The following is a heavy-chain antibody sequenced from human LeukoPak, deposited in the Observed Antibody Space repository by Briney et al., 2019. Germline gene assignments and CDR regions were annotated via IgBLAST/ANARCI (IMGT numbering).Heavy chain of an antibody. CDR3: AKGPTYSSSSLFDY. D-gene: IGHD6-6*01. CDR1: GFTFHDYA. Sequence: PGGSLRLSGAASGFTFHDYAMHWVRQAPGKGLEWVSGISWNGGAIDYADSVNGRSTISRDNAKNSLYLQMDSLRPEDMALYYCAKGPTYSSSSLFDYWGQGILVAVSS. CDR2: ISWNGGAI. V-gene: IGHV3-9*03. J-gene: IGHJ4*02.